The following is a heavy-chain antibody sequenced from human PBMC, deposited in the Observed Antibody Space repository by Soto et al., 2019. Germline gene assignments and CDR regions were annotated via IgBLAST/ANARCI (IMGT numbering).Heavy chain of an antibody. V-gene: IGHV3-53*01. Sequence: AGVSLIVSCAAAGGTFGSYAMSWVRQAPGKGLEWVSVIYSGGSTYYADSVKGRFTISRDNSKNTLYLQMNSLRAEDTAVYYCARDRGYYDSSGYWRAFDIWGQGTMVTVSS. D-gene: IGHD3-22*01. CDR1: GGTFGSYA. J-gene: IGHJ3*02. CDR3: ARDRGYYDSSGYWRAFDI. CDR2: IYSGGST.